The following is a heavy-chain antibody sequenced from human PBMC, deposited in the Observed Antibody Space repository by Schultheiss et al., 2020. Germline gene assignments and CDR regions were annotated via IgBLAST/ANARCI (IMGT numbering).Heavy chain of an antibody. CDR1: GGSISSYY. V-gene: IGHV4-59*01. J-gene: IGHJ5*02. Sequence: SETLSLTCTVSGGSISSYYWSWIRQPPGKGLEWIGYIYYSGSTNYNPSLKSRVTISVDTSKNQFSLKLSSVTAADTAVYYCARLMPGIAAAWGNWVDPWGKRTQVTAS. D-gene: IGHD6-13*01. CDR3: ARLMPGIAAAWGNWVDP. CDR2: IYYSGST.